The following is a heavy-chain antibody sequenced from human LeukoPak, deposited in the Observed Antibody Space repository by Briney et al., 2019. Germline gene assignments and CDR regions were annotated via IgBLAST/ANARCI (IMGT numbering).Heavy chain of an antibody. V-gene: IGHV4-59*01. CDR1: GGSISSYY. CDR3: AREERYYDSSGYPSYYFDY. J-gene: IGHJ4*02. CDR2: IYYSGST. D-gene: IGHD3-22*01. Sequence: PSETLSLTCTVSGGSISSYYWSWIRQPPGKGLEWIGYIYYSGSTNYNPSLKSRVTISVDTSKNQFSLKLSSVTAADTAVYYCAREERYYDSSGYPSYYFDYWGQGTLVTVSS.